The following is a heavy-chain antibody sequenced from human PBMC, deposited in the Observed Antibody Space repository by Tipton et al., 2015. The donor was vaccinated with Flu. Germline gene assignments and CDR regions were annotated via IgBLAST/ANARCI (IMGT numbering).Heavy chain of an antibody. CDR1: GYTFTNYA. V-gene: IGHV1-18*01. Sequence: QLVQSGAEVKKPGASVKVSCKASGYTFTNYAISWVRQAPGQGLEWMGWISGNNVYTNYTQKLHGRFTMTTDTSTNTAYMELGSLRFDDTAVYFCAKVVDPPKSSVGWYYFDSWGQGTLVTVSS. J-gene: IGHJ4*02. CDR3: AKVVDPPKSSVGWYYFDS. D-gene: IGHD6-19*01. CDR2: ISGNNVYT.